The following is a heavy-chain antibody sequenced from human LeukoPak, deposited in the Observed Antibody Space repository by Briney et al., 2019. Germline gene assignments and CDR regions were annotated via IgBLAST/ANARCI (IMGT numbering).Heavy chain of an antibody. D-gene: IGHD6-13*01. V-gene: IGHV3-23*01. Sequence: PGGSLRLSCAASGLTFSSYAMSWVHLAPGKGLEWVSGISGSGGSTYYADSVKGRFTISRDNSKNTLYLQMNSLRAEDTAVYYCAKDGSEGVPEAAGTLSYWGQGTLVTVSS. CDR1: GLTFSSYA. J-gene: IGHJ4*02. CDR2: ISGSGGST. CDR3: AKDGSEGVPEAAGTLSY.